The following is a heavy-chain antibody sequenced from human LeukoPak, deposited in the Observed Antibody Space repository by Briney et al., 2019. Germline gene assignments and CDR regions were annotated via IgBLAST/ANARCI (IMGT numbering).Heavy chain of an antibody. CDR1: GFTFSSYA. D-gene: IGHD3-22*01. Sequence: PGGSLRLSCAASGFTFSSYAMSWVRQAPGKGLEWVSAISGSGGSTYYADSVKGRFTISRDNSKNTLYLQMNSLRAEDTAVYYCAKARNYYYDSSVVDYWGQGTLVTVSS. CDR2: ISGSGGST. J-gene: IGHJ4*02. V-gene: IGHV3-23*01. CDR3: AKARNYYYDSSVVDY.